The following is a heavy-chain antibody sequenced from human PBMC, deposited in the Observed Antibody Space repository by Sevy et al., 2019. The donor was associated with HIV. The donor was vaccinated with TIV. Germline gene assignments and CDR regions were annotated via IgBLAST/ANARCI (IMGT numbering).Heavy chain of an antibody. CDR1: GYTLIEFS. J-gene: IGHJ4*02. D-gene: IGHD6-19*01. Sequence: ASVKVSCKVSGYTLIEFSMHWVRQAPGKGLEWMGGIIPIFGTANYAQKFQGRVTITADESTSTAYMELSSLRSEDTAVYYCARGGIAVAGTRRWGYYFDYWGQGTLVTVSS. CDR2: IIPIFGTA. V-gene: IGHV1-69*13. CDR3: ARGGIAVAGTRRWGYYFDY.